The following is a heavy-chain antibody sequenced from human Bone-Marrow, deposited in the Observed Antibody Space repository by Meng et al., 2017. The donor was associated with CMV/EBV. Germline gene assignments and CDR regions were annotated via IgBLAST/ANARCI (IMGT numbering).Heavy chain of an antibody. CDR1: GGSISSSSYY. J-gene: IGHJ5*02. CDR2: INHSGST. D-gene: IGHD6-6*01. CDR3: ARGYIAARDNWFDP. Sequence: SETLSLTCTVSGGSISSSSYYWGWIRQPPGKGLEWIGEINHSGSTNYNPSLKSRVTISVDTSKNQFSLKLSSVTAADTAVYYCARGYIAARDNWFDPWGQGTLVTVSS. V-gene: IGHV4-39*07.